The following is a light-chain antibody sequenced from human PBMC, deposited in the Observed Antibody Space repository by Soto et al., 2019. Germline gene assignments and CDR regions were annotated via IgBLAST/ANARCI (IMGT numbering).Light chain of an antibody. CDR2: KAS. CDR1: QSVDTC. V-gene: IGKV1-5*03. CDR3: QQFYRYPWT. J-gene: IGKJ1*01. Sequence: DIQMTQSPSTLSASVGDRVTITCRASQSVDTCLAWYQQKPGKAPHLLIYKASSLETGVPSRFSGSGSVTEFTLTISSLQPDDFATSYYQQFYRYPWTFGQGTKVESK.